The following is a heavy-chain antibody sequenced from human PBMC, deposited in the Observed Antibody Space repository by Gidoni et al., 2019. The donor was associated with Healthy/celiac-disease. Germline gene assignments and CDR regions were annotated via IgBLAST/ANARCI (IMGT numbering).Heavy chain of an antibody. CDR3: AKSFSSGGDFDY. D-gene: IGHD6-19*01. V-gene: IGHV3-30*18. CDR2: ISYDGSNT. Sequence: QVPLVVSGGGVVHPGRSLRPSCAASVFTFSSYGMHWVRQAPGKGLEWVAVISYDGSNTYYADSVKGRFTISRDNSKNTLYLQMNSLRAEDTAVYYCAKSFSSGGDFDYWGQGTLVTVSS. CDR1: VFTFSSYG. J-gene: IGHJ4*02.